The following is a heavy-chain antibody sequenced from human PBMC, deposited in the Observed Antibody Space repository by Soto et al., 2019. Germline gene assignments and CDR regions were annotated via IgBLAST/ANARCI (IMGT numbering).Heavy chain of an antibody. D-gene: IGHD6-6*01. Sequence: ASVKVSCKASGYTFTSYGISWVRQAPGQGLEWMEWISAYNGNTNYAQKLQGRVTMTTDTSTSTAYMELRSLRSDDTAVYYCARDPGSSSVASYYYGMEVWGQGTTVTVSS. CDR3: ARDPGSSSVASYYYGMEV. CDR1: GYTFTSYG. J-gene: IGHJ6*02. CDR2: ISAYNGNT. V-gene: IGHV1-18*01.